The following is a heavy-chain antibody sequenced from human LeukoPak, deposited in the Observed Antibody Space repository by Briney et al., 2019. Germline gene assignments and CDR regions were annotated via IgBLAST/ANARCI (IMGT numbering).Heavy chain of an antibody. CDR2: ITSSGNTI. CDR1: GFTFSSDE. Sequence: GGSLRLSCAASGFTFSSDEMNWVRQAPGKGLEWVSYITSSGNTIYYADSVKGRFTISRDNAKNSLYLQMNSLRAEDTAVYYCARVRYSSGWYDFDYWGQGTLVTVSS. J-gene: IGHJ4*02. V-gene: IGHV3-48*03. CDR3: ARVRYSSGWYDFDY. D-gene: IGHD6-19*01.